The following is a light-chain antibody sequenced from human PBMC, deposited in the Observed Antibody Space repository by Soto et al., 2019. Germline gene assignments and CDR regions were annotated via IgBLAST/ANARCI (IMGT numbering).Light chain of an antibody. J-gene: IGLJ3*02. CDR2: SNN. CDR1: SSNIGSNT. V-gene: IGLV1-44*01. Sequence: QAVVTQPPSASGTPGQRVTISCSGSSSNIGSNTVNWYQQLPGTAPKLLIYSNNQRPSGVPDRFSGSKSGTSASLASSGLQSEDEAEYYCAAWDDSLNGWVFGGGTKVTGL. CDR3: AAWDDSLNGWV.